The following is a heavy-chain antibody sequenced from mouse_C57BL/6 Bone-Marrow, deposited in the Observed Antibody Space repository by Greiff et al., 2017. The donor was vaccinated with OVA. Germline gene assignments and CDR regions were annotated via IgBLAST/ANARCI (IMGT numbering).Heavy chain of an antibody. D-gene: IGHD2-4*01. Sequence: DVQLQESVAELVRPGASVKLSCTASGFTFTNSYMHWVKQRPEQGLEWIGWIVPANGNTKYAPKFQGKATLTADTSSHTAYLQLSSLTSEDTAIYYSARDDDGRYGDWGQGTTLTVSS. CDR3: ARDDDGRYGD. CDR1: GFTFTNSY. V-gene: IGHV14-3*01. J-gene: IGHJ2*01. CDR2: IVPANGNT.